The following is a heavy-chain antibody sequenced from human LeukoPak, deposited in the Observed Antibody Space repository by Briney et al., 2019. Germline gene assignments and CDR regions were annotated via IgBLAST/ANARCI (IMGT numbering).Heavy chain of an antibody. D-gene: IGHD6-19*01. CDR1: GFTFSGYA. V-gene: IGHV3-30*04. J-gene: IGHJ4*02. CDR3: GGSTAVAAPINY. Sequence: GGSLRLSCAASGFTFSGYAMHWVRQAPGKGLEWVAVISYDGSNKYYADSVKGRFTISRDNSKNTLYLQMNSLRAEDTAVYYCGGSTAVAAPINYWGQGTLVTVSS. CDR2: ISYDGSNK.